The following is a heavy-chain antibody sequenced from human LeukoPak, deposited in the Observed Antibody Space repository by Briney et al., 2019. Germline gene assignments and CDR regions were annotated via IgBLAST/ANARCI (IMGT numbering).Heavy chain of an antibody. Sequence: ASVKVSCKASGYAFTNYAMHWVRQAPGQRLEWMGWINAGNGNTKYSQKFQGRVTITADESTSTAYMELSSLRSEDTAVYYCARSVDGYSYGFFWGQGTLVTVSS. D-gene: IGHD5-18*01. J-gene: IGHJ4*02. V-gene: IGHV1-3*01. CDR3: ARSVDGYSYGFF. CDR1: GYAFTNYA. CDR2: INAGNGNT.